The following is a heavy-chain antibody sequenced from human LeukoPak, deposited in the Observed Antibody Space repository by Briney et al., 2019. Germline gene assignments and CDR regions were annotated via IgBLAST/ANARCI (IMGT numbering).Heavy chain of an antibody. CDR2: ISAYNGNA. Sequence: ASVKVSCKASGYSFTSYGITWVRQAPGQGLEWMGWISAYNGNANYAQRLKDRVTMTTDTSTTTAYMELRSLRSDDTAVYFCSRVGYGDQHQGDYWCQGSLVTVSS. CDR3: SRVGYGDQHQGDY. CDR1: GYSFTSYG. J-gene: IGHJ4*02. D-gene: IGHD2-21*02. V-gene: IGHV1-18*01.